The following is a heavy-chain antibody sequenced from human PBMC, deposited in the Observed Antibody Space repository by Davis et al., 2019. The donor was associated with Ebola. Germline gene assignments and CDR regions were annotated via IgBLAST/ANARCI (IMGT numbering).Heavy chain of an antibody. CDR1: GDTFTHYV. V-gene: IGHV1-69*06. J-gene: IGHJ4*02. D-gene: IGHD6-19*01. Sequence: SVKVSCKASGDTFTHYVFSWVRQAPGQGLEWVGRVIPVFNTANYAQRFQGRVTITADKFADTVYLEVSSLTSDDTAIYYCATTQWLREFDNWGQGTLVTVSS. CDR2: VIPVFNTA. CDR3: ATTQWLREFDN.